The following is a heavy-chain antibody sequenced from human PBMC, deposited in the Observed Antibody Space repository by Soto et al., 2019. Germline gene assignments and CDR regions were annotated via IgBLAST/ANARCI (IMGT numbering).Heavy chain of an antibody. Sequence: GGSLRLSCAASGFTFSSYAMHWVRQAPGKGLEWVAVISYDGSNKYYADSVKGRFTISRDNSKNTLYLQMNSLRAEDTAVYYCARDGPPPENYGDYVPARYYYYGMDVWGQGTTVTVSS. CDR3: ARDGPPPENYGDYVPARYYYYGMDV. V-gene: IGHV3-30-3*01. D-gene: IGHD4-17*01. CDR1: GFTFSSYA. J-gene: IGHJ6*02. CDR2: ISYDGSNK.